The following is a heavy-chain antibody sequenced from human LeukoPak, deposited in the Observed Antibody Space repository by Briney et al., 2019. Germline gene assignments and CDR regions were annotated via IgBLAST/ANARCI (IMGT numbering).Heavy chain of an antibody. Sequence: ASVKVSCKASGYTFTSYGISWVRQAPGQALEWMGWISAYNGNTNYAQKLQGRVTMTTDTSTSTAYMELRSLRSDDTAVYYCARGYCSSTSCFVWGWFDPWGQGTLVTVSS. CDR2: ISAYNGNT. CDR3: ARGYCSSTSCFVWGWFDP. J-gene: IGHJ5*02. V-gene: IGHV1-18*01. D-gene: IGHD2-2*01. CDR1: GYTFTSYG.